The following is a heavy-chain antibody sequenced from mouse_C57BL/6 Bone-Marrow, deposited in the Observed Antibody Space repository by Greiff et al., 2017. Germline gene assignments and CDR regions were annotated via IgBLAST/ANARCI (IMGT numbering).Heavy chain of an antibody. CDR1: GFTFSDYG. CDR2: ISSGSSTI. D-gene: IGHD2-2*01. Sequence: VQLKESGGGLVKPGGSLKLSCAASGFTFSDYGMYWVRQAPEKGLEWVAYISSGSSTIYYADTVKGRFTISRDNAKNTLFLQMTSLRSEDTAMYYCARGWLPAWFAYWGQGTLVTVSA. CDR3: ARGWLPAWFAY. J-gene: IGHJ3*01. V-gene: IGHV5-17*01.